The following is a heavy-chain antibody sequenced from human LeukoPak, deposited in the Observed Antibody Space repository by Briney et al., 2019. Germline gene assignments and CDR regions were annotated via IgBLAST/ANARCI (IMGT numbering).Heavy chain of an antibody. CDR3: ARDLYSSNYYYGMDV. Sequence: GGSLRLSCAASGFTFSSYSMNWVRQAPGKGLEWVSSISSSSSYIYYADSVKGRFTISRDNAKNSLYLQMNSLRAEDTAVYYCARDLYSSNYYYGMDVWGQGATVTVSS. CDR1: GFTFSSYS. V-gene: IGHV3-21*01. J-gene: IGHJ6*02. CDR2: ISSSSSYI. D-gene: IGHD6-13*01.